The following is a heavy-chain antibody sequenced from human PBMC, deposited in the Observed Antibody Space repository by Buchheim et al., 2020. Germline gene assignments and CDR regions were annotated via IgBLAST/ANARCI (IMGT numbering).Heavy chain of an antibody. CDR1: GGSFSGYY. CDR2: INHSGST. CDR3: ARRILLWFGESLYYYYGMDV. D-gene: IGHD3-10*01. J-gene: IGHJ6*02. Sequence: QVQLQQWGAGLLKPSETLSLTCAVYGGSFSGYYWSWIRQPPGKGLEWIGEINHSGSTNYNPSLKSRVTISVDTSKKQFSLKLSSVTAADTAVYYCARRILLWFGESLYYYYGMDVWGQGTT. V-gene: IGHV4-34*01.